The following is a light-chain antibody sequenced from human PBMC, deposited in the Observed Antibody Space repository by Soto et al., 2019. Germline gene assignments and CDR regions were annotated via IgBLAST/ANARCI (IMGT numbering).Light chain of an antibody. CDR2: KAS. V-gene: IGKV1-5*03. J-gene: IGKJ1*01. CDR1: QSISDW. Sequence: DIQMTQSPSTLSASVGDRVTITCRASQSISDWLAWYQQKPGKAPKLLIYKASSLESGVPSRFSGSGSGTEFTLTISSLQPDDSATYYSQPYNNLWPFGQGTKVDIK. CDR3: QPYNNLWP.